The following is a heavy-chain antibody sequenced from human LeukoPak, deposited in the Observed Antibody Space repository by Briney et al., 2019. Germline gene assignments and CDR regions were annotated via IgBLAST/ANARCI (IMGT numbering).Heavy chain of an antibody. D-gene: IGHD4-11*01. CDR1: GGSCDDYY. J-gene: IGHJ4*02. CDR2: IWSDATNQ. V-gene: IGHV3-33*08. Sequence: LSLTCAVYGGSCDDYYCSWIRQPPGKGLEWVAVIWSDATNQYYADSVKGRFTISRDNFKKTVSLQMNSLRAEDTAVYYCARDAQRGFDYSNSLEHWGQGSLVTVSS. CDR3: ARDAQRGFDYSNSLEH.